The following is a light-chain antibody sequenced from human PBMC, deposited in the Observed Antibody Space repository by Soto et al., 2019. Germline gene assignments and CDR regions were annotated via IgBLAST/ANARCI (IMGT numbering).Light chain of an antibody. V-gene: IGKV1-5*03. J-gene: IGKJ1*01. CDR3: QQYSSYPWT. Sequence: DIQMTQSPSTLSASVGDRVTITCRASQNINNWLAWYQQKPGTAPKLLIYKASSLESGVPSRFSGSGSGTEFTLSISSLQPDDFATNYCQQYSSYPWTFGQGTKVEIK. CDR2: KAS. CDR1: QNINNW.